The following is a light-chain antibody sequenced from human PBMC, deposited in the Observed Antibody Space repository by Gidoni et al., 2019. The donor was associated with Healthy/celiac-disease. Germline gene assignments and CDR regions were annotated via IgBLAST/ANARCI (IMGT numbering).Light chain of an antibody. J-gene: IGKJ4*01. Sequence: IVFTQSPATLSLSPGERATLSCRASQSVSSYLAWYHQKPGQAPRLLIYDASNRATGIPARFSGSGSGTDFTLTISSLQSEDFAVYYCQQRSNWPRRLTFGGGTKVEIK. CDR2: DAS. V-gene: IGKV3-11*01. CDR1: QSVSSY. CDR3: QQRSNWPRRLT.